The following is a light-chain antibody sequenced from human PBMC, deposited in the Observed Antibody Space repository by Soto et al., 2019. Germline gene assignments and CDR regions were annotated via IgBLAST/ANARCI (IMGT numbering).Light chain of an antibody. V-gene: IGLV1-40*01. CDR3: QSYDSSLSGYV. CDR2: GNS. J-gene: IGLJ1*01. Sequence: QSVLTQPPSVSGAPGQRVTISCTGSSSKIGAGYDVHWYQQLPGTAPKLLIYGNSNRPSGVPDRFSGSKSGTSASLAITGLQAEDEADYNCQSYDSSLSGYVFGTGTKLTVL. CDR1: SSKIGAGYD.